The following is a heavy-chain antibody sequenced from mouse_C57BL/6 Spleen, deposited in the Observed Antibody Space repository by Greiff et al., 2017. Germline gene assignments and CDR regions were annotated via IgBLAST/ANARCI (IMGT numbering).Heavy chain of an antibody. CDR2: IYPGDGDT. J-gene: IGHJ1*03. CDR3: ARERQLRLRYFDV. D-gene: IGHD3-2*02. Sequence: VKLQESGAELVKPGASVKISCKASGYAFSSYWMNWVKQRPGKGLEWIGQIYPGDGDTNYNGKFKGKATLTADKSSSTAYMQLSSLTSEDSAVYFCARERQLRLRYFDVWGTGTTVTVSS. CDR1: GYAFSSYW. V-gene: IGHV1-80*01.